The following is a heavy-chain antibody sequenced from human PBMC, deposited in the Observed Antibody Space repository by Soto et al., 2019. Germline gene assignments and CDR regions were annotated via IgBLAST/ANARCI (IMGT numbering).Heavy chain of an antibody. V-gene: IGHV1-69*04. CDR3: ARDLCSGGSCYSYSFYYMDV. CDR1: GGTFSSYT. CDR2: IIPILGIA. J-gene: IGHJ6*03. D-gene: IGHD2-15*01. Sequence: SVKVSCKASGGTFSSYTISWVRQAPGQGLEWMGRIIPILGIANYAQKFQGRVTITADKSTSTAYMELSSLRSEDTAVYYCARDLCSGGSCYSYSFYYMDVWGKGTTVTVSS.